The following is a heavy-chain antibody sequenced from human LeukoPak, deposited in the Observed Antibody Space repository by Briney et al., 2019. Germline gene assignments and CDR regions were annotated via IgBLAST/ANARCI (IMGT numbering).Heavy chain of an antibody. J-gene: IGHJ6*02. CDR2: ISSSGSSI. V-gene: IGHV3-48*03. Sequence: GGSLRLSCAASGFTFSSYEMDWVRQAPGKGLEWVSYISSSGSSIYYADSVKGRFTISRDNAKNSLYLQMNSLRAEDTAVYYCARDPRCSSMSCYRSSFYGMDVWGQGTTVTVSS. D-gene: IGHD2-2*01. CDR1: GFTFSSYE. CDR3: ARDPRCSSMSCYRSSFYGMDV.